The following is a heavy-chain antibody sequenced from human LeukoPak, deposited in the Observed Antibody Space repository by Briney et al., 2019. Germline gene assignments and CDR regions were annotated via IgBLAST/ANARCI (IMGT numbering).Heavy chain of an antibody. D-gene: IGHD1-26*01. CDR3: ARGSGGWELLDY. J-gene: IGHJ4*02. V-gene: IGHV4-61*02. CDR2: IYTSGST. CDR1: GGSISSGSYY. Sequence: SETLSLTCTVSGGSISSGSYYWSWLRQPAGKGLEWIGRIYTSGSTNYNPSLKSRVTISVDMSKNQFSLKLSSVTAADTAVYYCARGSGGWELLDYWGQGTLVTVSS.